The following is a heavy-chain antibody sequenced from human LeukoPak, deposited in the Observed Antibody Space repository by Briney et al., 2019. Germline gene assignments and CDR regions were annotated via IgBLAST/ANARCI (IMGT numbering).Heavy chain of an antibody. CDR3: ARAGYYYGSGSYGHFDY. Sequence: SVKVSCKASGGTFSSYAISWVRQAPGQGLKWMGRIIPILGIANYAQKFQGRVTITADKSTSTAYMELSSLRSEDTAVYYCARAGYYYGSGSYGHFDYWGQGTLVTVSS. CDR1: GGTFSSYA. D-gene: IGHD3-10*01. J-gene: IGHJ4*02. CDR2: IIPILGIA. V-gene: IGHV1-69*04.